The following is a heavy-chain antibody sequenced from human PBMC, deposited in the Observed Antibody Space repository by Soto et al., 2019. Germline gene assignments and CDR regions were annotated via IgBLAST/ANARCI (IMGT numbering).Heavy chain of an antibody. D-gene: IGHD3-22*01. V-gene: IGHV3-9*01. J-gene: IGHJ3*02. CDR3: AKVPSHYYEAAFDI. CDR1: GFTFDDYA. CDR2: ISWNSGSI. Sequence: GGSLRLSCAASGFTFDDYAMHWVRQAPGKGLEWVSGISWNSGSIGYADSVKGRFTISRDNAKNSLYLQMNSLRAEDTALYYCAKVPSHYYEAAFDIWGQGTMVTVSS.